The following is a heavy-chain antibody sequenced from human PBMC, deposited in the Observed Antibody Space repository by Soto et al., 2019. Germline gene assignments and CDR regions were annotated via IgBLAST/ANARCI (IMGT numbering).Heavy chain of an antibody. D-gene: IGHD1-7*01. CDR1: GYTFTSYY. CDR2: INPSGGST. CDR3: ASHTETIPC. V-gene: IGHV1-46*01. Sequence: ASVKVSCNASGYTFTSYYMHWVRQAPGQGLEWMGIINPSGGSTSYAQKFQGRVTMTRDTSTSTVYMELSSPRSEETAAYYCASHTETIPCWGQATMVT. J-gene: IGHJ4*02.